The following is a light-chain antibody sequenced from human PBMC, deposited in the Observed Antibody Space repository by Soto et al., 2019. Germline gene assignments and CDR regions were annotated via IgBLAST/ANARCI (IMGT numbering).Light chain of an antibody. V-gene: IGKV1-5*01. CDR1: QSVSGW. CDR2: AAS. CDR3: QQYEIYPWT. Sequence: DIQMTQSPSTLSASVGDRLTITCRASQSVSGWLAWYQQKPGKAPNLLIYAASNLESGVPSRFGGSGSGTDFALTISSLQPDDFATYYCQQYEIYPWTFGQGTKVEIK. J-gene: IGKJ1*01.